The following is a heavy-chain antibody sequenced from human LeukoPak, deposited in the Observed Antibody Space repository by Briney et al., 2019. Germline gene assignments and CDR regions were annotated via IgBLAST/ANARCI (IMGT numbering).Heavy chain of an antibody. D-gene: IGHD6-13*01. V-gene: IGHV3-21*01. J-gene: IGHJ4*02. CDR3: TRSRIASTGDFDY. Sequence: GGSLRLSCESSGFTFSDYTMNWVHQAPGKGLEWVSSISSSSASIYYADSVKGRFTISRDSAKNSLFLLMDSLRAEDTAVYYCTRSRIASTGDFDYWGQGTLVTVSS. CDR1: GFTFSDYT. CDR2: ISSSSASI.